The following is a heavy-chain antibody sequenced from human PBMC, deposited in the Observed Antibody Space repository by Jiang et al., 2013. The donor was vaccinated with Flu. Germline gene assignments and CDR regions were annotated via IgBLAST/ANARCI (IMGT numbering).Heavy chain of an antibody. CDR3: ARVQGGNYFWARDMDV. V-gene: IGHV3-30*03. J-gene: IGHJ6*02. Sequence: VQLVESGGGVVQSGRSLRLSCAASGFSFSSYGMHWVRQAPGKGLEWVAVTSYDGGNKYYADPVKGRFTISRDNFKNTLYLQMNSLRAEDTAVYYCARVQGGNYFWARDMDVWGQGTTV. CDR2: TSYDGGNK. CDR1: GFSFSSYG. D-gene: IGHD4-23*01.